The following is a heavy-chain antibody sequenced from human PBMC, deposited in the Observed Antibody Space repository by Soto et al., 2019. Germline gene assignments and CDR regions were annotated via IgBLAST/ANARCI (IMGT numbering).Heavy chain of an antibody. CDR1: GFTFSSYG. CDR2: ISYDGGSQ. Sequence: QVELVESGGGVVHPGTSLRLSCAASGFTFSSYGLHWVRQAPGKGLEWVAGISYDGGSQYYADSVKGRFTISRDDSKNTLYLQMNSPRTEDTAVYHCAKVWVAMSTNDAFDIWGQGTMVTVS. V-gene: IGHV3-30*18. CDR3: AKVWVAMSTNDAFDI. D-gene: IGHD2-21*01. J-gene: IGHJ3*02.